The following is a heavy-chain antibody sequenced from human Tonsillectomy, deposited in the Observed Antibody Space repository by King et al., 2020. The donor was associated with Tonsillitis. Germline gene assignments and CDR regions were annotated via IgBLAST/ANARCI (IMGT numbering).Heavy chain of an antibody. V-gene: IGHV6-1*02. D-gene: IGHD3-10*01. J-gene: IGHJ5*02. CDR1: GDSVSSNSAG. CDR2: IYYRSKWYI. Sequence: VQLPQSGPGPVKPSQTLSLTCGISGDSVSSNSAGWNWIRQSPSRGLEWLGRIYYRSKWYIDYAPSVKSRISINPDTSKNQFSLQLNSVTPEDTAVYYCAGGGLVRGAIGWFDPWGQGTLVTVSS. CDR3: AGGGLVRGAIGWFDP.